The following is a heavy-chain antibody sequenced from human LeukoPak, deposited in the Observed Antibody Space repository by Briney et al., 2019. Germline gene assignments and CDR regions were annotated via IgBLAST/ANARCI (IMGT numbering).Heavy chain of an antibody. CDR1: GFTFSSYS. Sequence: PGGSLRLSCAASGFTFSSYSMNWVRRAPGKWLEWVSSISCSSSKIYYADSVKGRFTISRDNAKNSLYLQINSQIAEDKAVYYCSRKGPYYMDGWGKGATVSV. CDR3: SRKGPYYMDG. CDR2: ISCSSSKI. J-gene: IGHJ6*03. V-gene: IGHV3-21*01.